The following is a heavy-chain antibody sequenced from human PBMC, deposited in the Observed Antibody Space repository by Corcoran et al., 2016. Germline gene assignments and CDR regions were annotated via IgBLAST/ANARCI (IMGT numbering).Heavy chain of an antibody. J-gene: IGHJ6*02. CDR3: ARGLAAGVNDYYYGMDV. V-gene: IGHV4-34*01. CDR2: INHSGST. CDR1: GGSFSGYY. D-gene: IGHD2-15*01. Sequence: QVQLQQWGAGLLKPSETLSLTCAVYGGSFSGYYWSWIRQPPGKGLEWIGEINHSGSTNYNPSLKSRVTISVDTSKNQFSLKLSSVTAADTAVYYCARGLAAGVNDYYYGMDVWGQGTTVTVSS.